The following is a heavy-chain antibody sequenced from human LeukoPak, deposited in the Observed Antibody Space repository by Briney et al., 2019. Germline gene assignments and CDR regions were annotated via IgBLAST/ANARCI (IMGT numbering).Heavy chain of an antibody. V-gene: IGHV3-21*01. D-gene: IGHD1-26*01. CDR3: ARDGSYYYGMDV. CDR1: GFTFSSYS. Sequence: GGSLRLSCAASGFTFSSYSVNWVRQAPGKGLEWVSSISSSSSYIYYADSVKGRFTISRDNAKNSLYLQMNSLRAEDTAVYYCARDGSYYYGMDVWGQGTTVTVSS. J-gene: IGHJ6*02. CDR2: ISSSSSYI.